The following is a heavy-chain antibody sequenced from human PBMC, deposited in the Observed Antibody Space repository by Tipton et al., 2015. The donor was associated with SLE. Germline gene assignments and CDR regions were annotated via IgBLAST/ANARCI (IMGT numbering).Heavy chain of an antibody. J-gene: IGHJ3*02. Sequence: GLVKPSETLSLTCTVSGGSISTSSYYWAWIRQPPGKGLECIGNINYSGTTSYNPSLKSRVTMSVDTSQSQFSLTLSSVTAADTAIYYCARWNFVTMTGGFDIWGQGTTFTVSS. D-gene: IGHD1-7*01. CDR3: ARWNFVTMTGGFDI. V-gene: IGHV4-39*07. CDR1: GGSISTSSYY. CDR2: INYSGTT.